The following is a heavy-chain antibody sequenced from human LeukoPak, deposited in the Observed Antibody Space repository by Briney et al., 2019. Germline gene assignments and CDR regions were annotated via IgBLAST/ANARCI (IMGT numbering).Heavy chain of an antibody. J-gene: IGHJ5*02. CDR1: GFTFSSYA. CDR3: AKHPRGYSSSWYQFDP. V-gene: IGHV3-23*01. Sequence: GGSLRLSCAASGFTFSSYAMSWVRQAPGKGQEWVSAISGSGGSTYYADSVKGRFTISRDNSKNTLYLQMNSLRAEDTAVYYCAKHPRGYSSSWYQFDPWGQGTLVTVSS. D-gene: IGHD6-13*01. CDR2: ISGSGGST.